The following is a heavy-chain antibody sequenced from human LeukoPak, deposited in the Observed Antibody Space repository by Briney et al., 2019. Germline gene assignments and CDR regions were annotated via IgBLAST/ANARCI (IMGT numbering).Heavy chain of an antibody. CDR2: ISSSGSTI. CDR1: GFTFSSYE. Sequence: GGSLRLSCAASGFTFSSYEMNWVRQAPGKGLEWVSYISSSGSTIYYADSVKGRFTISRDNAKNSLYLQMNSLRAEDMAVYYCARAHYYDSGARAFDIWGQGTMVTVSS. D-gene: IGHD3-22*01. V-gene: IGHV3-48*03. J-gene: IGHJ3*02. CDR3: ARAHYYDSGARAFDI.